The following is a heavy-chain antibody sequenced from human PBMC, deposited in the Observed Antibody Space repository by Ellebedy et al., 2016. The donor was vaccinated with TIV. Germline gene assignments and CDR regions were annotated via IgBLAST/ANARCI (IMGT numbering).Heavy chain of an antibody. D-gene: IGHD4-23*01. Sequence: GESLKISCKSSGYSFTNYWIAWVRPMPGKGLEWMGTIYPGDSDTRFRPSFQGQVTISADKSITTAYLQWSTLKASDTAMYYCARLGYGGNSDYWGQGNLVTVSS. V-gene: IGHV5-51*01. CDR1: GYSFTNYW. J-gene: IGHJ4*02. CDR2: IYPGDSDT. CDR3: ARLGYGGNSDY.